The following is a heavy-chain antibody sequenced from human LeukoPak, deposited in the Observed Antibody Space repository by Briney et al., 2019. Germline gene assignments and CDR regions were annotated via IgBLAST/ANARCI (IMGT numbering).Heavy chain of an antibody. CDR1: GYTFTAYY. V-gene: IGHV1-18*04. CDR2: ISAYNGNT. J-gene: IGHJ4*02. Sequence: ASVKVSCKASGYTFTAYYMHWVRQAPGQGLEWMGWISAYNGNTNYAQKLQGRVTMTTDTSTSTAYMELRSLRSDDTAVYYCARDKGAIFDYWGQGTLVTVSS. CDR3: ARDKGAIFDY. D-gene: IGHD1-26*01.